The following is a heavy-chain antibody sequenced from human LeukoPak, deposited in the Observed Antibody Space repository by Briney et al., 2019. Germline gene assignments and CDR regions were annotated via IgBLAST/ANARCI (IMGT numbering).Heavy chain of an antibody. CDR2: MNPNSGNT. Sequence: ASVKLSCKASGYTFTSYDINWVRQATGQGLEWMGWMNPNSGNTGYAQKFQGRVTMTRNTSKSTAYMELSSLRSEDTAVYYCARARMVRGVIIPSGWFDPWGQGTLVTVSS. CDR1: GYTFTSYD. CDR3: ARARMVRGVIIPSGWFDP. D-gene: IGHD3-10*01. V-gene: IGHV1-8*01. J-gene: IGHJ5*02.